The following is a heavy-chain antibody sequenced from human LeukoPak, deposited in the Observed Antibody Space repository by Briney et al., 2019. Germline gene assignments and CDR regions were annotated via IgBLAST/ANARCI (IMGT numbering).Heavy chain of an antibody. V-gene: IGHV3-7*01. D-gene: IGHD4-23*01. CDR2: IKQDGSEK. CDR1: GFTFSRHW. Sequence: GGSLRLSCAASGFTFSRHWMTWVRQAPGKGLEWVANIKQDGSEKYYVDSVKGRFTISRDNAKNSLYLQMNSLRAEDTAVYYCARDDYGGKLDIWGQGTVVTVSS. CDR3: ARDDYGGKLDI. J-gene: IGHJ3*02.